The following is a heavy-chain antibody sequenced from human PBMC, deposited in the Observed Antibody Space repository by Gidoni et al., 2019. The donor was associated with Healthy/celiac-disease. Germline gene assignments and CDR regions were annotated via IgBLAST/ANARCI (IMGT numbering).Heavy chain of an antibody. CDR2: ISYDGSNK. CDR3: ARDTGAYYDFWSGYLAPLYYYGMDV. V-gene: IGHV3-30-3*01. Sequence: QVQLVESGGGVVQPGRSLRLSCAASGFTFSSYAMHWVRTAPGKGLEWVAVISYDGSNKYYADSVKGRFTISRDNSKNTLYLQMNSLRAEDTAVYYCARDTGAYYDFWSGYLAPLYYYGMDVWGQGTTVTVSS. CDR1: GFTFSSYA. J-gene: IGHJ6*02. D-gene: IGHD3-3*01.